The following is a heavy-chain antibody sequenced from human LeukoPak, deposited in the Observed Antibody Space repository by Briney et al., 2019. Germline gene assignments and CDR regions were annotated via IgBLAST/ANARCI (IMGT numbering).Heavy chain of an antibody. Sequence: GGSLRLSCAASEFTLSSYSMNWVRQAPGKGLEWVSSISSSSSYIYYADSVKGRFTICRDNAKNSLYLQMNSLRAEDTAVYYCARSTANSGSYLAFFDYWGQGTLVTVSS. CDR3: ARSTANSGSYLAFFDY. V-gene: IGHV3-21*01. CDR2: ISSSSSYI. CDR1: EFTLSSYS. J-gene: IGHJ4*02. D-gene: IGHD1-26*01.